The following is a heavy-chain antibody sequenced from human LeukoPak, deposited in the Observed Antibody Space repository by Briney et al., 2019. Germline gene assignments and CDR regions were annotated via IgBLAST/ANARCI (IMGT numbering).Heavy chain of an antibody. CDR2: ISYSGST. Sequence: SETLSLTCTVSGGSISSGGYYWSWIRQHPGKGLEWIGYISYSGSTYYNPSLRSRVTISVDTSKNQFSLKLSSVTAADTAVYYCARVINTSLHFDFWGQGTLVTVSS. CDR3: ARVINTSLHFDF. CDR1: GGSISSGGYY. J-gene: IGHJ4*02. V-gene: IGHV4-31*03. D-gene: IGHD3-16*01.